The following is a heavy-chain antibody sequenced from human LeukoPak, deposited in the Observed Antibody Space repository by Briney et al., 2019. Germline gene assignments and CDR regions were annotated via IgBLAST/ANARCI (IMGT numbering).Heavy chain of an antibody. CDR3: ARGRDPRITTFGVVTPFDY. Sequence: SQTLSLTCAVSGGSISSGGYSWSWIRQPPGKGLEWIGYIYHSGSTYYNPSLKSRVTISVDRSKNQFSLKLSSVTAADTAVYYCARGRDPRITTFGVVTPFDYWGQGTLVTVSS. CDR1: GGSISSGGYS. CDR2: IYHSGST. J-gene: IGHJ4*02. V-gene: IGHV4-30-2*01. D-gene: IGHD3-3*01.